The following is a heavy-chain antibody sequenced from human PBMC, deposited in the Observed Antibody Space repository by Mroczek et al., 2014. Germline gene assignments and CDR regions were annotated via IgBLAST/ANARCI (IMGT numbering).Heavy chain of an antibody. Sequence: QVQLVQSGPGLVKPSETLSLTCTVSGGSISSYYWSWIRQPPGKGLEWIGYIYYSGSTNYNPSLKSRVTISVDTSKNQFSLKLSSVTAADTAVYYCARSGSGQQLVHTTYYYYYGMDVWGQGTTVTVSS. V-gene: IGHV4-59*01. CDR3: ARSGSGQQLVHTTYYYYYGMDV. CDR1: GGSISSYY. J-gene: IGHJ6*02. D-gene: IGHD6-6*01. CDR2: IYYSGST.